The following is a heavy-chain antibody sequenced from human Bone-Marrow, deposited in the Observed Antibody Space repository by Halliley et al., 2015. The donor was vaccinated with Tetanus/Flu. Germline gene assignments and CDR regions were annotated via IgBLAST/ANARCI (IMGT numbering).Heavy chain of an antibody. D-gene: IGHD3-10*01. J-gene: IGHJ4*02. CDR3: AGDGSGSFYFDY. V-gene: IGHV5-10-1*01. CDR2: IDPSDSYT. Sequence: EWMGRIDPSDSYTKYSPSFQGHVPISVDKSISTAFLQWGRLKASDTAMYYCAGDGSGSFYFDYWGQGTLVTVSS.